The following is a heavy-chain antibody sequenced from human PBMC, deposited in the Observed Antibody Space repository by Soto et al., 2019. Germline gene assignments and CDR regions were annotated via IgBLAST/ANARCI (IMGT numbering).Heavy chain of an antibody. J-gene: IGHJ4*02. CDR2: IYYSGST. D-gene: IGHD4-17*01. CDR3: ARASPYGDYYY. V-gene: IGHV4-59*01. CDR1: GGSISSYY. Sequence: SETLSLTCTVSGGSISSYYWSWIRQPPGKGLEWIGYIYYSGSTNYNPSLKSRVTISVDTSKNQFSLKLSSVTAADTAVYYCARASPYGDYYYWGQGTLVTVSS.